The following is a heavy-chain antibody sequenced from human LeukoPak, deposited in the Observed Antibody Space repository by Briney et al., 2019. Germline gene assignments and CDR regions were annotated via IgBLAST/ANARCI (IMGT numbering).Heavy chain of an antibody. CDR3: ARDSGDNSSGWHYYFDY. CDR2: IYYSGST. V-gene: IGHV4-61*08. CDR1: GGSVSSGGYY. Sequence: SETLSLTCTVSGGSVSSGGYYWSWIRQPPGKGLEWIGYIYYSGSTNYNPSLKSRVTISVDTSKNQFSLKLSSVTAADTAVYYCARDSGDNSSGWHYYFDYWGQGTLVTVSS. J-gene: IGHJ4*02. D-gene: IGHD6-19*01.